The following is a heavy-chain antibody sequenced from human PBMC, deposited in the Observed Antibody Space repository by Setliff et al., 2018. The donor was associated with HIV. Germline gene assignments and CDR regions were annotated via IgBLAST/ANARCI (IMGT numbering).Heavy chain of an antibody. Sequence: SETLSLTCTVSGGSIRSYYWIWIRQAADKGLELIGRIYSSGNTNYNPSLKSRVSMSVDTSKNQFSLNLNSVTAADTAVYYCARGVPLLPPNFWGQGTLVTVSS. D-gene: IGHD2-15*01. CDR3: ARGVPLLPPNF. CDR2: IYSSGNT. V-gene: IGHV4-4*07. J-gene: IGHJ4*02. CDR1: GGSIRSYY.